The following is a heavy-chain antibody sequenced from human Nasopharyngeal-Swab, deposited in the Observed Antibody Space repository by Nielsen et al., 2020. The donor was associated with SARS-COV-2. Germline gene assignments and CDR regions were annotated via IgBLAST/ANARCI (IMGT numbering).Heavy chain of an antibody. D-gene: IGHD6-13*01. Sequence: WIRQPPGKGLEWIGYIYYSGVTNYNPSLKSRVTISVDTSKNQFSLKLSSVTAADTAVYYCARDGYSSSRTLDYWGQGTLVTVSS. CDR3: ARDGYSSSRTLDY. CDR2: IYYSGVT. J-gene: IGHJ4*02. V-gene: IGHV4-59*01.